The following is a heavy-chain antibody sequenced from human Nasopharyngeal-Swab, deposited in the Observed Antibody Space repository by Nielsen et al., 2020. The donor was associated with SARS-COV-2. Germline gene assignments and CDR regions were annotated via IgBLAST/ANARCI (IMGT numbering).Heavy chain of an antibody. D-gene: IGHD2-15*01. Sequence: GESLKISCAASGFTFSSYNMNWVRQAPAKGLEWISYISVGSGTIHYADSVKGRFTISRDNGKNSLYLQMNSLRDDDSAVYYCARDRFFYIGSHYGMEVWGQGTTVTVSS. V-gene: IGHV3-48*02. CDR2: ISVGSGTI. J-gene: IGHJ6*02. CDR1: GFTFSSYN. CDR3: ARDRFFYIGSHYGMEV.